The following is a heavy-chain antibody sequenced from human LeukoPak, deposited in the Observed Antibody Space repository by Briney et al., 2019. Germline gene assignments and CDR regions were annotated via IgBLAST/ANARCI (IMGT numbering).Heavy chain of an antibody. D-gene: IGHD5-18*01. CDR3: ATERGYSYGSPH. Sequence: GASVKVSCKASGGTFSSYAISWVRQAPGQGLEWMGGIIPILGTANYAQKFQGRVTITADESTSTAYMELSSLRSEDTAVYYCATERGYSYGSPHWGQGTLVTVSS. V-gene: IGHV1-69*13. J-gene: IGHJ4*02. CDR1: GGTFSSYA. CDR2: IIPILGTA.